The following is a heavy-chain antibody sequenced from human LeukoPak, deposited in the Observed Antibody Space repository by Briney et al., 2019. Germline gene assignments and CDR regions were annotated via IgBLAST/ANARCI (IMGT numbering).Heavy chain of an antibody. Sequence: PSQTLSLTCTVSSGSIINSDLYWSWIRQSPGKGLEWIGYIYHSTNTYYNPSLKSRVTMSVDSSKNQFSLRLTSVTAADTAVYYCARGAAAAGTLVYWGQGTLVTVSS. CDR3: ARGAAAAGTLVY. D-gene: IGHD6-13*01. V-gene: IGHV4-30-2*06. CDR2: IYHSTNT. J-gene: IGHJ4*02. CDR1: SGSIINSDLY.